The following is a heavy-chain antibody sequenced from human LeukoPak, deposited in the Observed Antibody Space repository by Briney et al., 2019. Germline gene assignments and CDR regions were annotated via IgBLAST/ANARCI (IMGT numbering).Heavy chain of an antibody. V-gene: IGHV3-30*03. D-gene: IGHD2-2*01. Sequence: HPGGSLRLSCAASGFTFSSYGMHWVRQAPGKGLEWVAVISYDGSNKYYADSVKGRFTISRDNSKNTLYLQMNSLRAEDTAVYYCTTAPASVDYWGQGTLVTVSS. CDR1: GFTFSSYG. CDR2: ISYDGSNK. CDR3: TTAPASVDY. J-gene: IGHJ4*02.